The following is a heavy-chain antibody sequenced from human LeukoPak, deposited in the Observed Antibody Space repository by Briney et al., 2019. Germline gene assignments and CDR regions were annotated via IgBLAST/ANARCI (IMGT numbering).Heavy chain of an antibody. D-gene: IGHD4-11*01. CDR2: IYCSGSS. V-gene: IGHV4-31*03. CDR1: GGAIRSGDYY. Sequence: PSETLSLNSTVSGGAIRSGDYYWTWIRQHPWKGLEWIGYIYCSGSSFYNPSLKCRVTMSVDKSKNQFSLKSSSVTAVDTAVYFCARAPKGMTTVRYHYYYYVDVWGKGTTVTVSS. CDR3: ARAPKGMTTVRYHYYYYVDV. J-gene: IGHJ6*03.